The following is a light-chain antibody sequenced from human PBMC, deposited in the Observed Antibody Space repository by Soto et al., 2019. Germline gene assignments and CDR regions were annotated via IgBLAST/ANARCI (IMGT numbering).Light chain of an antibody. CDR3: GSYTSSSTLYV. J-gene: IGLJ1*01. CDR1: SSDVGGSNY. V-gene: IGLV2-14*01. CDR2: DVS. Sequence: QSALTQPASVSGSPGQSITISCTGTSSDVGGSNYVSWYQQHPGKAPKLMIYDVSNRPSGVSNRFSGSKFANTASLTISGLQAEDEADYYCGSYTSSSTLYVFGTGTKLTVL.